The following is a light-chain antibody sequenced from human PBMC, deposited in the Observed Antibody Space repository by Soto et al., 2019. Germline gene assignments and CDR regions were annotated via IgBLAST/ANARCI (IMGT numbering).Light chain of an antibody. J-gene: IGKJ5*01. Sequence: IQLTQSPSFLSPSIGESVTLTCRASQVISTSLAWYQVTPGKAPKLLSYAASTLESGVPSRFRATVSGTEFSLTITSLKPEDFATYYCQQLFDSPITFGQGTRLEIK. V-gene: IGKV1-9*01. CDR3: QQLFDSPIT. CDR1: QVISTS. CDR2: AAS.